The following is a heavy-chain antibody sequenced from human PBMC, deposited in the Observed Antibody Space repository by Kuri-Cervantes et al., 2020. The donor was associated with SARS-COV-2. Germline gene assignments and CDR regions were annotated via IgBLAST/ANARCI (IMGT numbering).Heavy chain of an antibody. CDR2: IYYSGST. D-gene: IGHD6-19*01. J-gene: IGHJ6*03. V-gene: IGHV4-39*01. CDR1: GGSVSSYY. CDR3: ARHGDSGWYNYYYYMDV. Sequence: GSLRLSCTVSGGSVSSYYWSWIRQPPGKGLEWIGSIYYSGSTYYNPSLKSRVTISVDTSKNQFSLKLSSVTAADTAVYYCARHGDSGWYNYYYYMDVWGKGTTVTVSS.